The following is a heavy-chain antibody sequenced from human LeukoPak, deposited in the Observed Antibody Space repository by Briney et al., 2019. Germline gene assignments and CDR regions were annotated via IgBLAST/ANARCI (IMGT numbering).Heavy chain of an antibody. CDR2: IYHSGST. D-gene: IGHD6-25*01. CDR3: ARVGAAAVVYFDY. Sequence: SETLSLTCAVSGGSISSSNWWSWVRQPPGKGLEWIGEIYHSGSTNYNPSLKSRVTISVDKSKNQFSLKLSSVTAADTAVYYCARVGAAAVVYFDYWGQGTLVTVSS. V-gene: IGHV4-4*02. CDR1: GGSISSSNW. J-gene: IGHJ4*02.